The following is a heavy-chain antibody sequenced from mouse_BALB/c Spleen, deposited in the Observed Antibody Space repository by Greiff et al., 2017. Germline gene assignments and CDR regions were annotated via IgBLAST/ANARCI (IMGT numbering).Heavy chain of an antibody. J-gene: IGHJ2*01. Sequence: VQLQQPGAELVKPGASVKLSCKASGYTFTSYWMHWVKQRPGQGLEWIGEINPSNGRTNYNEKFKSKATLTVDKSSSTAYMQLSSLTSEDSAVYYCARMGGNYLDYWGQGTTLTVSS. CDR3: ARMGGNYLDY. V-gene: IGHV1S81*02. CDR2: INPSNGRT. CDR1: GYTFTSYW. D-gene: IGHD2-14*01.